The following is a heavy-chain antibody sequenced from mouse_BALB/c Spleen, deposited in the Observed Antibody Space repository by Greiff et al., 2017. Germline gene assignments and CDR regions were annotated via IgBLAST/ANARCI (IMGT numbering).Heavy chain of an antibody. J-gene: IGHJ3*01. Sequence: VQLQQSGAELVRPGALVKLSCKASGFNIKDYYMHWVKQRPEQGLEWIGWIDPENGNTIYDPKFQGKASITADTSSNTAYLQLSSLTSEDTAVYYCAASAWCAYWGQGTLVTVSA. CDR1: GFNIKDYY. CDR2: IDPENGNT. D-gene: IGHD6-1*01. CDR3: AASAWCAY. V-gene: IGHV14-1*02.